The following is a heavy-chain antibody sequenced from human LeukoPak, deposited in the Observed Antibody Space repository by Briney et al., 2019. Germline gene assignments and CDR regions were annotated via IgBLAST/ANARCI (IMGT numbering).Heavy chain of an antibody. D-gene: IGHD6-13*01. J-gene: IGHJ3*02. V-gene: IGHV3-23*01. CDR1: GFTFSSYA. CDR3: AKEEISSSIPLITAFDI. CDR2: ISGSGGST. Sequence: RGSLRLSCAASGFTFSSYAMSWVRQAPGKGLEWVSAISGSGGSTYYADSVKGRFTISRDNSKNTLYLQMNSLRAEDTAVYYCAKEEISSSIPLITAFDIWGQGTMVTVSS.